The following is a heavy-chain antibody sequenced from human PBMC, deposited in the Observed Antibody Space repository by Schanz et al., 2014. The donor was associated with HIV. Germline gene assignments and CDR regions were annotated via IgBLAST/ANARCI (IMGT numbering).Heavy chain of an antibody. CDR1: GFTFSNYW. J-gene: IGHJ6*02. D-gene: IGHD1-26*01. V-gene: IGHV3-74*01. Sequence: EVQLVESGGDLVQPGGSLRLSCAASGFTFSNYWMHWVRQAPGKGLVWVSRMDLDGSTTNYADSVKGRFTISRDNAKNTLYLQMDSLRAEDTAVYYCARGPKWEGLMDVWGQGTTVIVSS. CDR2: MDLDGSTT. CDR3: ARGPKWEGLMDV.